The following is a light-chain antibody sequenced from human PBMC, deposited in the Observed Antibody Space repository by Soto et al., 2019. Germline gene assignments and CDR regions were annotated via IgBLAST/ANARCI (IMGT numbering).Light chain of an antibody. CDR1: QSLSGW. Sequence: DFQMTQSPSTLSASVGDRVTFTCRATQSLSGWLAWYQQKPGRDPKLLIYRVSNLETGVPSRFSGSGSGTEFTLTISSLQPDDVATYYCQQYYGPWTFGQGTKVQIK. J-gene: IGKJ1*01. CDR3: QQYYGPWT. CDR2: RVS. V-gene: IGKV1-5*03.